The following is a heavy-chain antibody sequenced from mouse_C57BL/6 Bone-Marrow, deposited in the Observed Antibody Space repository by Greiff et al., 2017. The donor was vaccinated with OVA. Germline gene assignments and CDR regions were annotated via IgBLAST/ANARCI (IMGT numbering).Heavy chain of an antibody. V-gene: IGHV6-6*01. J-gene: IGHJ3*01. Sequence: EVNVVESGGGLVQPGGSMKLSCAASGFTFSDAWMDWVRQSPEKGLEWVAEIRNKANNHATYYAESVKGRFTISRDDSNSSVYLQMNSLRAEDTGIYYCTTAQAAAWFAYWGQGTLVTVSA. D-gene: IGHD3-2*02. CDR3: TTAQAAAWFAY. CDR2: IRNKANNHAT. CDR1: GFTFSDAW.